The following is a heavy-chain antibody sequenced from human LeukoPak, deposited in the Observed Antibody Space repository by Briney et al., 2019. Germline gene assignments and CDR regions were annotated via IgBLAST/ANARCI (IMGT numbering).Heavy chain of an antibody. D-gene: IGHD3-22*01. CDR2: INPSDGST. CDR1: GYTFTSYY. V-gene: IGHV1-46*01. CDR3: EVVPNS. Sequence: ASVKVSCKASGYTFTSYYMQWVRQAPGQGLEWVGIINPSDGSTSSAQKFQGRVTMTRDTSTNTVCMELSSLRSEDTAVYYCEVVPNSWGQGTLVTVSS. J-gene: IGHJ4*02.